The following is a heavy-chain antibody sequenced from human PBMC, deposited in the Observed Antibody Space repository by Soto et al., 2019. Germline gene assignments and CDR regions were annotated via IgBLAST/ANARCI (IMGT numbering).Heavy chain of an antibody. CDR3: ARVARSDRAGIDYGTLNWFDP. D-gene: IGHD4-17*01. V-gene: IGHV4-31*03. CDR2: IYYSGST. Sequence: SETLSLTCTVSGGSISSGGYYWSWIRQHPGKGLEWIGYIYYSGSTYYNPSLKSRVTISVDTSKNQFSLKLSSVTAADTAVFYCARVARSDRAGIDYGTLNWFDPWGQGTLVTVS. J-gene: IGHJ5*02. CDR1: GGSISSGGYY.